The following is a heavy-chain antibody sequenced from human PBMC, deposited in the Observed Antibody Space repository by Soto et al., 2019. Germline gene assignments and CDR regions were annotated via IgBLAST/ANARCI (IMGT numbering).Heavy chain of an antibody. CDR1: GGTFSSYA. D-gene: IGHD2-15*01. J-gene: IGHJ6*02. CDR3: ARSLGYCSGGSCYRGMVV. V-gene: IGHV1-69*01. CDR2: IIPIFGTA. Sequence: QVQLVQSGAEVKKPGSSVKVSCKASGGTFSSYAISWVRQAPGQGLEWMGGIIPIFGTANYAQKFQGRVTITADESTSTAYMELSSLRSEDTAVYYCARSLGYCSGGSCYRGMVVWGQGTTVTVSS.